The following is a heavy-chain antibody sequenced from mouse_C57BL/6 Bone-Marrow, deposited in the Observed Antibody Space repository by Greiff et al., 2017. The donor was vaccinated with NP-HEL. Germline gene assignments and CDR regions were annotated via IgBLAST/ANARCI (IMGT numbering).Heavy chain of an antibody. CDR1: GYTFTSYW. CDR3: VVFYYYGSSYVDY. V-gene: IGHV1-69*01. J-gene: IGHJ2*01. D-gene: IGHD1-1*01. Sequence: QVQLQQPGAELVMPGASVKLSCKASGYTFTSYWMHWVKQRPGQGLEWIGEIDPSDSYTNYNQKFKGKSTLTVDKSSSTAYMQLNSLTSEDSAVYFCVVFYYYGSSYVDYWGQGTTLTVSS. CDR2: IDPSDSYT.